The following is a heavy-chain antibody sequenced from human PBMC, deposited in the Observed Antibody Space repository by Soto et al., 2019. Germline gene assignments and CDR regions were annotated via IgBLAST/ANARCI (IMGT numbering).Heavy chain of an antibody. Sequence: ASVKVSCKASGYTFTSYGISWVRQAPGQGLEWTGWISAYNGNTNYAQKLQGRVTMTTDTSTSTAYMELRSLRSDDTAVYYCARDRWAYYDILTGYPYDAFDIWGQGTMVTVSS. V-gene: IGHV1-18*04. CDR1: GYTFTSYG. J-gene: IGHJ3*02. CDR2: ISAYNGNT. D-gene: IGHD3-9*01. CDR3: ARDRWAYYDILTGYPYDAFDI.